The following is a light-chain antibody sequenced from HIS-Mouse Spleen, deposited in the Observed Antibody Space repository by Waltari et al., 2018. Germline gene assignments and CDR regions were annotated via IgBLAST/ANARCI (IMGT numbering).Light chain of an antibody. CDR1: QDISNY. CDR3: QQYDNLPYT. V-gene: IGKV1-33*01. J-gene: IGKJ2*01. Sequence: DIQMTQSPSSLSASVGDRVTITCQASQDISNYLNWHQQKPGKAPKPLIYDASNLETGVPSRFSGSGSGTDFTFTISSLQPEDIATYYCQQYDNLPYTFGQGTKLEIK. CDR2: DAS.